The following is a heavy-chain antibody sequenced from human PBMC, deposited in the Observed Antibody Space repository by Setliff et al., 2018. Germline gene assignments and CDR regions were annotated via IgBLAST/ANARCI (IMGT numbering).Heavy chain of an antibody. Sequence: GGSLRLSCAASGFTFSNYGMHWVRQAPGKGLEWVAFIRYDGSNKYYADSVKGRFTMSRDNSKNTQYLFLEMKSLRVDDTALYFCARGHPAGSGSDYYYFYYGMDVWGQGTTVTVSS. CDR2: IRYDGSNK. CDR3: ARGHPAGSGSDYYYFYYGMDV. D-gene: IGHD3-10*01. V-gene: IGHV3-30*02. CDR1: GFTFSNYG. J-gene: IGHJ6*02.